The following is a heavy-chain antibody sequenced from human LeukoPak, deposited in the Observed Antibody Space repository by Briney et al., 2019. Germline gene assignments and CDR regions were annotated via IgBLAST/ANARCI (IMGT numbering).Heavy chain of an antibody. CDR2: ISSSSYI. V-gene: IGHV3-21*01. D-gene: IGHD3-10*01. CDR3: ARDTAGLLWLGENY. Sequence: GGTLRLSCAASGFTFSSYSMNWVRQAPGKGLEWVSSISSSSYIYYADSVKGRFTISRDNAKNSPYLQMNSLRAEDTAVYYCARDTAGLLWLGENYWGQGTLVTVSS. CDR1: GFTFSSYS. J-gene: IGHJ4*02.